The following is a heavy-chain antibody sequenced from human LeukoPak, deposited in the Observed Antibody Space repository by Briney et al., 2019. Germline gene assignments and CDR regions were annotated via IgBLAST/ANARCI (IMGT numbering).Heavy chain of an antibody. Sequence: PAGGSLRLSCAASGFTFSSYGMHWVRQAPGKGLEWVAVISYDGSNKYYADSVKGRFTISRDNSKNALYLQMNSLRAEDTAMYYCAKDQQLEPFHYWGQGTLVTVSS. D-gene: IGHD1-1*01. CDR3: AKDQQLEPFHY. CDR1: GFTFSSYG. CDR2: ISYDGSNK. V-gene: IGHV3-30*18. J-gene: IGHJ4*02.